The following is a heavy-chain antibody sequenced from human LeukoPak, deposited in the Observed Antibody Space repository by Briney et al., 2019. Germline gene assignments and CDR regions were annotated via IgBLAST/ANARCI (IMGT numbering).Heavy chain of an antibody. D-gene: IGHD6-19*01. V-gene: IGHV3-48*01. J-gene: IGHJ2*01. Sequence: PGGSLRLSCAASGFTFSSYTMNWVRQAPGKGLEWISYIMRTAADVTSYADSVEGRFTISRDDAKNSLYLQMNSLRAEDTAVYYCARDTRGAGTWYFDLWGRGTLVTVSS. CDR2: IMRTAADVT. CDR1: GFTFSSYT. CDR3: ARDTRGAGTWYFDL.